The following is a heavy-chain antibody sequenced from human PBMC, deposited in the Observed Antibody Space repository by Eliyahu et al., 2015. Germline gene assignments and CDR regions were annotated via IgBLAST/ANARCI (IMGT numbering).Heavy chain of an antibody. J-gene: IGHJ4*02. Sequence: QVQLQESGPGLVXSSETLSLTCAVSGSSISSDYSWAXXRQPPGTGLEWIGSIYHSGRTYYNSSLNXRVTISVDTSKNQFSLKLSSVTAADTAVYFCARGGPQQLLPFDYWGRGTLVTVSS. V-gene: IGHV4-38-2*01. CDR3: ARGGPQQLLPFDY. CDR2: IYHSGRT. D-gene: IGHD6-13*01. CDR1: GSSISSDYS.